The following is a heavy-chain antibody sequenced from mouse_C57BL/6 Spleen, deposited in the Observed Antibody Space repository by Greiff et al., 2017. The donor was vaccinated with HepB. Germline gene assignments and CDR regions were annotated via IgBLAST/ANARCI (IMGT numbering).Heavy chain of an antibody. V-gene: IGHV1-69*01. CDR3: ARRVYYDYDVGWYFDV. Sequence: VQLKQPGAELVMPGASVKLSCKASGYTFTSYWMHWVKQRPGQGLEWIGEIDPSDSYTNYNQKFKGKSTLTVDKSSSTAYMQLSSLTSEDSAVYYCARRVYYDYDVGWYFDVWGTGTTVTVSS. CDR1: GYTFTSYW. CDR2: IDPSDSYT. J-gene: IGHJ1*03. D-gene: IGHD2-4*01.